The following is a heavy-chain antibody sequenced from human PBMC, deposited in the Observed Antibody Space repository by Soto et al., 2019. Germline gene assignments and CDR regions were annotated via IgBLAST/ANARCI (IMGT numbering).Heavy chain of an antibody. D-gene: IGHD3-22*01. V-gene: IGHV4-59*01. Sequence: SETLSLTCTVSGGSISSYYWSWIRQPPGKGLEWIGYIYDSGSTNYNPSLKSRVTIPVDTAKNQFPQKLSTVTAGPNAVHYRAGGLDSSGSILDYWGQGTLVPGSS. CDR1: GGSISSYY. CDR3: AGGLDSSGSILDY. J-gene: IGHJ4*02. CDR2: IYDSGST.